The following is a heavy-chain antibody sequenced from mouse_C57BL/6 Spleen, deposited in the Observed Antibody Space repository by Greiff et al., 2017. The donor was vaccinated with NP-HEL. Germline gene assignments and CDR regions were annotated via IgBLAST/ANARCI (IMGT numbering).Heavy chain of an antibody. D-gene: IGHD2-4*01. J-gene: IGHJ3*01. Sequence: VQLQQSGPELVKPGASVKMSCKASGYTFTDYNMHWVKQSHGKSLEWIGYINPNNGGTSYNQKFKGKATLTVNKSSSTAYMELRSLTSEDSAVYYCARGDDDDVGFAYWGQGTLVTVSA. CDR1: GYTFTDYN. V-gene: IGHV1-22*01. CDR3: ARGDDDDVGFAY. CDR2: INPNNGGT.